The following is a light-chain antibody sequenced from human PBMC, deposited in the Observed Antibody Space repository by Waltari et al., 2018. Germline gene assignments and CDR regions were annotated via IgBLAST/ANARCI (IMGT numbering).Light chain of an antibody. V-gene: IGLV9-49*01. J-gene: IGLJ1*01. CDR3: GADHGSGSNFVYV. CDR2: VGTGGRVG. CDR1: SGYSNYK. Sequence: QPVLTQPPSASASLGASVTLTCTLSSGYSNYKVDWYQQRPGKGPRFVMRVGTGGRVGSKGDGIPDRFSVLGSGLNRYLTIKNIQEEDESDYHCGADHGSGSNFVYVFGTGTKVTVL.